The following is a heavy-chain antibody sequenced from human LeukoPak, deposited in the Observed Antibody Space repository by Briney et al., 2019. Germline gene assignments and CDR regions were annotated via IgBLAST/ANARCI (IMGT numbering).Heavy chain of an antibody. J-gene: IGHJ4*02. Sequence: KPSETLSLTCAVYGGSFSGYYWSWIRQPPGKGLEWIGEINHSGSTNYNPSLKSRVTISVDTSKNQFSLKLSSVTAADTAVYYCARRAIAVADHFDYWGQETLVTVSS. V-gene: IGHV4-34*01. CDR3: ARRAIAVADHFDY. CDR1: GGSFSGYY. D-gene: IGHD6-19*01. CDR2: INHSGST.